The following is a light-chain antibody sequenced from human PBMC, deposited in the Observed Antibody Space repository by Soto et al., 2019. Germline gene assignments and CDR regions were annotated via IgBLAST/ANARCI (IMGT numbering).Light chain of an antibody. Sequence: QSLLTQPASVTGSPGQSITISCPGTSSDVGSYNLVSWYQQHPGKAPKLMIYEVSKRPSGVSNRFSGSKSGNTASLTISGLQAEDEADYYCCSYAGSSTLVFGGGTKVTVL. V-gene: IGLV2-23*02. J-gene: IGLJ2*01. CDR3: CSYAGSSTLV. CDR2: EVS. CDR1: SSDVGSYNL.